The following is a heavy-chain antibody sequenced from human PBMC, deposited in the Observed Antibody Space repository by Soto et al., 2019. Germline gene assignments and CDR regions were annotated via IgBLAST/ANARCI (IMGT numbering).Heavy chain of an antibody. Sequence: PVGSVRLSCAASGFDFSRSAMAWVRQAPGKGLEWVSALNGRGSGTYYADSVKGRFTISRDNAKNSLYLEMNSLRAEDTAVYYCARESEDLTSNFDYWGQGTLVTV. CDR2: LNGRGSGT. CDR3: ARESEDLTSNFDY. V-gene: IGHV3-23*01. J-gene: IGHJ4*02. CDR1: GFDFSRSA.